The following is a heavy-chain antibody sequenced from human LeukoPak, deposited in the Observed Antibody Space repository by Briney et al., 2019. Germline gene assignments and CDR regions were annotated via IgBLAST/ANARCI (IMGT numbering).Heavy chain of an antibody. D-gene: IGHD5-24*01. Sequence: ASVKVSCKASGYTFTGYYMHWVRQAPGQGLEWMGWINPKSGGTNYAQKFQGRVTMTRDMSITTVYMEMSRLTSDDTAIYFCARGGYNPYGYWGQGTLVTVSS. CDR2: INPKSGGT. CDR3: ARGGYNPYGY. J-gene: IGHJ4*02. V-gene: IGHV1-2*02. CDR1: GYTFTGYY.